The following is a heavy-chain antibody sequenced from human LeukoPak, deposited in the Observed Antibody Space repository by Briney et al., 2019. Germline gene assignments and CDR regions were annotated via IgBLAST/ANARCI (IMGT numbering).Heavy chain of an antibody. Sequence: ASVKVSCKASGYTFTGYYMHWVRQAPGQGLEWMGRINPNSGGTNYAQKFQGRVTMTRDTSISTAYKELSRLRSDDTAVYYCARDWAHTIFGVVITPPFDPWGQGTLVTVSS. CDR1: GYTFTGYY. D-gene: IGHD3-3*01. V-gene: IGHV1-2*06. CDR2: INPNSGGT. CDR3: ARDWAHTIFGVVITPPFDP. J-gene: IGHJ5*02.